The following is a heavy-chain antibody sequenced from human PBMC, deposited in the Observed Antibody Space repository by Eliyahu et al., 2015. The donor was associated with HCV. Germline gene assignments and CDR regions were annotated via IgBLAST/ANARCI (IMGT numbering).Heavy chain of an antibody. J-gene: IGHJ6*02. CDR3: ARDLRQGIHDFAFYGLDV. CDR1: GFTFSDYF. V-gene: IGHV3-11*01. Sequence: GGDLVKPGGSLRLSCAASGFTFSDYFMTWIRQAPGKGLEWVSSIASGGSKIYYSDSLKGRFTISRDNAKNSLYLQLNGLRAEDTAVYFCARDLRQGIHDFAFYGLDVWGQGTTVTVSS. D-gene: IGHD2-21*02. CDR2: IASGGSKI.